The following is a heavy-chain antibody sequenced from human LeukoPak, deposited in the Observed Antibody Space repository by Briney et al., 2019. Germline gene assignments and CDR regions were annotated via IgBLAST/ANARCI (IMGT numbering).Heavy chain of an antibody. Sequence: PGGSLRLSCAASGFTFSSYSMNWVRQAPGKGLEWVSHITASGTAMFYADSVKGRFTISRDNAKNSLYLQMNSLRAEDTAVYYCARATTGGVDYFDYWGQGTLATVSS. CDR1: GFTFSSYS. J-gene: IGHJ4*02. V-gene: IGHV3-48*01. CDR3: ARATTGGVDYFDY. D-gene: IGHD1-26*01. CDR2: ITASGTAM.